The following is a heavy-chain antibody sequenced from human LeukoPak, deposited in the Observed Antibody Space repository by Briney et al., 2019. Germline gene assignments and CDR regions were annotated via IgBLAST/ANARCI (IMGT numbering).Heavy chain of an antibody. Sequence: GGSLILSCAASGFTFSSYGMHWVRQAPGKGLEWVAVISYDGRNKYYADSVKGRFTISRDNSKNTLYLQMNSLRAEDTAVYYCASHWAQQLVSDYWGQGTLVTVSS. CDR2: ISYDGRNK. CDR3: ASHWAQQLVSDY. CDR1: GFTFSSYG. D-gene: IGHD6-13*01. J-gene: IGHJ4*02. V-gene: IGHV3-30*03.